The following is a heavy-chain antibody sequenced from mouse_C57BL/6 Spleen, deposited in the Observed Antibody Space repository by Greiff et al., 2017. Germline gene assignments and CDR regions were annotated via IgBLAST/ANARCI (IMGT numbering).Heavy chain of an antibody. Sequence: VQLQQPGAELMKPGASVKLSCKATGYTFTGYWIEWVKQRPGHGLEWIGEIFPGSGSTNYNEKFKGKATFTADTSSNTAYMQLRSLPSEDSAIYYCARSWDYLYYAFDYWGQGTSVTVSS. CDR3: ARSWDYLYYAFDY. CDR2: IFPGSGST. V-gene: IGHV1-9*01. CDR1: GYTFTGYW. J-gene: IGHJ4*01. D-gene: IGHD2-4*01.